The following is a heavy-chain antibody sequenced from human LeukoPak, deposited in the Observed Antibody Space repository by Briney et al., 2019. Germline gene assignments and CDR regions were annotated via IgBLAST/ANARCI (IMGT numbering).Heavy chain of an antibody. CDR2: INPSGGST. V-gene: IGHV1-46*01. D-gene: IGHD2-21*02. J-gene: IGHJ5*02. Sequence: ASVKVSCKASGYTFTSYYMHWVRQAPGQGLEWMGIINPSGGSTSYAQKFQGRVTMTRDTSTSTVYMELSSLRSEDTAVYYCARDGAYCGGDCYFPLYNWFDPWGQGTLVTVSS. CDR1: GYTFTSYY. CDR3: ARDGAYCGGDCYFPLYNWFDP.